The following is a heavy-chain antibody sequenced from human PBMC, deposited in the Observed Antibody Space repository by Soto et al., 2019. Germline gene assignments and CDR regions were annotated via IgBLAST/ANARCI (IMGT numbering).Heavy chain of an antibody. J-gene: IGHJ6*02. V-gene: IGHV5-10-1*01. CDR3: ARQYIAAARYYYGMDV. Sequence: PGECLKISCNGSGYSFTSYWISWVGQMPGKGLEWMGRIDPSDSYTNYSPSFQGHVTISADKSISTAYLQWSSLKASDTAMYYCARQYIAAARYYYGMDVWGQGATVTVSS. CDR2: IDPSDSYT. D-gene: IGHD6-13*01. CDR1: GYSFTSYW.